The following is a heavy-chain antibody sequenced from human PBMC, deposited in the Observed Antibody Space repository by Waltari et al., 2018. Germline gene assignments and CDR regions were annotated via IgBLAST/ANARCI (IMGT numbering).Heavy chain of an antibody. Sequence: EVQLVESGGGLVKPGGSLRLSCAASGFTFSSYSMNGVRQAPGKGLQWVASIWGNAGSIYYADSFKGRFTVFRDNARGFFFLQMHSLRADDTALYFCAREAPNYYYYMDVWGKGTTVTVSS. CDR1: GFTFSSYS. CDR2: IWGNAGSI. J-gene: IGHJ6*03. CDR3: AREAPNYYYYMDV. V-gene: IGHV3-21*01.